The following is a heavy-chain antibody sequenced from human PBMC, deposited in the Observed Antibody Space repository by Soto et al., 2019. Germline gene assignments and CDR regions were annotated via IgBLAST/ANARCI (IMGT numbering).Heavy chain of an antibody. J-gene: IGHJ4*02. CDR3: ARESITGTFLSFDY. CDR2: ISSSSSYI. CDR1: GFTFSSYS. Sequence: XGSLRLSCAASGFTFSSYSMNWVRQAPGKGLDWVSSISSSSSYIYYADSVKGRFTISRDNAKNSLYLQMNSLRAEDTAVYYCARESITGTFLSFDYWGQGNLVTVSA. D-gene: IGHD1-20*01. V-gene: IGHV3-21*01.